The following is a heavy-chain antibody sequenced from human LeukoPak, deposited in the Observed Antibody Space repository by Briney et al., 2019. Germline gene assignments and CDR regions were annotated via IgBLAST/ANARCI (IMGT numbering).Heavy chain of an antibody. CDR1: VGSFNGYY. Sequence: SETLSLTCGVHVGSFNGYYWSWIRQPPGKGLEWIGEINYSGSTYYNPSLKSRVTISVDTSKNQFSLKLTSMTAADTAVYYCARSLLESVAGPFDYWSQGTLVTVSS. CDR2: INYSGST. CDR3: ARSLLESVAGPFDY. V-gene: IGHV4-34*01. J-gene: IGHJ4*02. D-gene: IGHD6-19*01.